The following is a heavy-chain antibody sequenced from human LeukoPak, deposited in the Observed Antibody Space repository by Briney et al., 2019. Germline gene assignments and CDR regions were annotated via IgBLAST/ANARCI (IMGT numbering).Heavy chain of an antibody. CDR3: ARPYDILAGYLYFDY. J-gene: IGHJ4*02. Sequence: GESLKIPCKGSGYSFTSYWVGWVRQMPGKGLEWMGIIYPGDSDTRYSPSFQGQVTISADKSISTAYLQWSSLKASDTAMYYCARPYDILAGYLYFDYWGQGTLVTVSS. CDR1: GYSFTSYW. CDR2: IYPGDSDT. V-gene: IGHV5-51*01. D-gene: IGHD3-9*01.